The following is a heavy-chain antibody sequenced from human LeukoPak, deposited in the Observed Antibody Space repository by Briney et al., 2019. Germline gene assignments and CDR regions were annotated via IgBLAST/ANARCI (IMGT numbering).Heavy chain of an antibody. CDR3: AGDSPPPDWYFDL. J-gene: IGHJ2*01. Sequence: PSETLSLTCTVSGGSISSSSYYWGWIRQPPGKGLEWIGSIYYSGSTYYNPSLKSRVTISVDTSKNQFSLKLSSVTAADTAVYYCAGDSPPPDWYFDLWGRGTLVTVSS. CDR1: GGSISSSSYY. CDR2: IYYSGST. V-gene: IGHV4-39*07.